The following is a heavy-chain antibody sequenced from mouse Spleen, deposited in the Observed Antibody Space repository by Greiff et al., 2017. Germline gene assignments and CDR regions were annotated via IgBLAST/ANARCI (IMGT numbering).Heavy chain of an antibody. J-gene: IGHJ2*01. CDR1: GFTFTDYY. CDR3: AREDSSGYDFDY. CDR2: IRNKANGYTT. D-gene: IGHD3-2*01. Sequence: EVKLVESGGGLVQPGGSLRLSCATSGFTFTDYYMSWVRQPPGKALEWLGFIRNKANGYTTEYSASVKGRFTISRDNSQSILYLQMNTLRAEDSATYYCAREDSSGYDFDYWGQGTTLTVSS. V-gene: IGHV7-3*02.